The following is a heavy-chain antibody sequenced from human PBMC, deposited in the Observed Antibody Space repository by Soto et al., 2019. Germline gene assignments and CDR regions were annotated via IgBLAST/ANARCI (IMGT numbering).Heavy chain of an antibody. CDR2: ISSNGGST. J-gene: IGHJ4*02. D-gene: IGHD6-13*01. CDR1: GFTFSSYA. CDR3: ARGSSSGIAPAVIDH. Sequence: EVQLVESGEGLVQPGGSLRLSCAASGFTFSSYAMHWVRQAPGKGLEYVSAISSNGGSTYYADSVKGRFTISRDNSKNTLYLQMGSLRSEDMAVYYCARGSSSGIAPAVIDHWGQGTLVTVSS. V-gene: IGHV3-64*02.